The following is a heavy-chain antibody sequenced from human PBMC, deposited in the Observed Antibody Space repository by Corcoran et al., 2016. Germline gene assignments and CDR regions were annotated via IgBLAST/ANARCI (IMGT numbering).Heavy chain of an antibody. Sequence: EVQLVESGGGLIQPGGSLRLSCAASGFTVSSNYMSWVCQAPGKGLEWVSVIYSGGSTYYADSVKGRFTISRDNSKNTRYLQMNILRAEDTAVYYCARLSGGYGSGSYIVYWGQGTLVTVSS. CDR3: ARLSGGYGSGSYIVY. CDR1: GFTVSSNY. D-gene: IGHD3-10*01. V-gene: IGHV3-53*01. CDR2: IYSGGST. J-gene: IGHJ4*02.